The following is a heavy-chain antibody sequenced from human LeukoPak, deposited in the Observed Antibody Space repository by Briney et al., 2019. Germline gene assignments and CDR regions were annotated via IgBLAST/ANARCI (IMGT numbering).Heavy chain of an antibody. CDR2: ISSSGSSI. D-gene: IGHD3-16*01. CDR1: GFTFSSYE. J-gene: IGHJ6*03. V-gene: IGHV3-48*03. CDR3: ARVRGGPMDV. Sequence: GGSLRLSCAASGFTFSSYEMNWVRQAPGKGLEWVSYISSSGSSIYYADSVKGRFTISRDNAKDSLCLQMNSLRAEDTAVYHCARVRGGPMDVWGKGTTVTVSS.